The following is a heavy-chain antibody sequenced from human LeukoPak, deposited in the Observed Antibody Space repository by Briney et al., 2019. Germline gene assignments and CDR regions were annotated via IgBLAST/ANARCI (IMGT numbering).Heavy chain of an antibody. V-gene: IGHV3-30*04. J-gene: IGHJ6*03. D-gene: IGHD3-9*01. CDR1: GFTFSSYE. Sequence: GGSLRLSCAASGFTFSSYEMNWVRQAPGKGLEWVAVISYDGSNKFYADSVKGRFTLSRDTSKNTLYLQMNSLRAEDTAVYYCARDRVNFDWLWSYYYYYMDVWGKGTTVTISS. CDR3: ARDRVNFDWLWSYYYYYMDV. CDR2: ISYDGSNK.